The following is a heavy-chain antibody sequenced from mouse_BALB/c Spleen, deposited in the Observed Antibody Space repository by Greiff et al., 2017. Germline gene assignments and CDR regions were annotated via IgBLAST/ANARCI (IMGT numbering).Heavy chain of an antibody. Sequence: QVQLQQPGAELVRPGASVQLSCTASGYTFTSYWMNWVNHRPGQGLAWIGMIDPSDSETHYNHMFKDKATLTVDISSSTAYMQLSSLTSEDSAVYYCARAGWETKGVDPFADWGQGNLVNVSA. D-gene: IGHD1-1*01. CDR3: ARAGWETKGVDPFAD. V-gene: IGHV1-61*01. CDR1: GYTFTSYW. J-gene: IGHJ3*01. CDR2: IDPSDSET.